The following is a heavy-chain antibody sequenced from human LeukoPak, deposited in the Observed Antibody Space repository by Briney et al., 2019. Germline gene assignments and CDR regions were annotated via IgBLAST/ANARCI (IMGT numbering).Heavy chain of an antibody. CDR2: IIPIFGTA. J-gene: IGHJ6*03. CDR1: GGTFSSYA. Sequence: ASVKVSCKASGGTFSSYAISWVRQAPGQGLEWMGGIIPIFGTANYAQKFQGRVTITTDESTSTAYMELSSLRSEDTAVYYCARGRYCSSTGCWDMDVWGKGTTVTVSS. CDR3: ARGRYCSSTGCWDMDV. D-gene: IGHD2-2*01. V-gene: IGHV1-69*05.